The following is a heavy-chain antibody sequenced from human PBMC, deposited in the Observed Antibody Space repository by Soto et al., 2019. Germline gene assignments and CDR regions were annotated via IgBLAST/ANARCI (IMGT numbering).Heavy chain of an antibody. J-gene: IGHJ4*01. Sequence: GGSLRLSCAASGFTFSSYTMAWVRQAPGKGLEWVSSISGSGGSPNYADYVQGRFTISRDNPRNTLLLLMSSLRAEDTAIYYCAKARCSGNSCYVPDYWGHGTLVTVSS. CDR1: GFTFSSYT. CDR3: AKARCSGNSCYVPDY. CDR2: ISGSGGSP. D-gene: IGHD3-22*01. V-gene: IGHV3-23*01.